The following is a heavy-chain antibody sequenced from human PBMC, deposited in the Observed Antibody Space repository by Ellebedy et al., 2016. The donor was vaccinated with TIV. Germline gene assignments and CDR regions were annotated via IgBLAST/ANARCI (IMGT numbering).Heavy chain of an antibody. J-gene: IGHJ4*02. D-gene: IGHD3-10*01. CDR2: ISYDGSNK. CDR1: GFTFSTYA. CDR3: ATDQAGGSGIDY. Sequence: GESLKISCAASGFTFSTYAIHWVRQAPGKGLEWVASISYDGSNKNYADSVKGRFTISRDNSKNTLYLQMNSLRAEDTAVYYCATDQAGGSGIDYWGQGTLVTVSS. V-gene: IGHV3-30*04.